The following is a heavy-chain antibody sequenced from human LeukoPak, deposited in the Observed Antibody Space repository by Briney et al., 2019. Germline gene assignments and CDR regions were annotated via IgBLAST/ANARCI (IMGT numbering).Heavy chain of an antibody. CDR2: ISPSGKTI. V-gene: IGHV3-48*03. D-gene: IGHD3-22*01. CDR3: ARGPYDSSGYHYYFDQ. J-gene: IGHJ4*02. Sequence: GGSLRLSCAASGFTFSTYEMNWVRQAPGKGLEWVLYISPSGKTIYYADSVKGRFTISRDNAKNSLYLQMNSLRAEDTAVYYCARGPYDSSGYHYYFDQWGQGTLVTVSS. CDR1: GFTFSTYE.